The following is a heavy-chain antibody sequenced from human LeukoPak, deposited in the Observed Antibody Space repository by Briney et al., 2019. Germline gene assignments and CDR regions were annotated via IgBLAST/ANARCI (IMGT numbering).Heavy chain of an antibody. CDR1: GFTFSSYG. V-gene: IGHV3-30*02. D-gene: IGHD3-16*02. CDR3: AKEVLKEFSPTYYFDY. J-gene: IGHJ4*02. Sequence: PGGSLRLSCAASGFTFSSYGMHWVRQAPGKGLEWVAFIRYDGSNKYYADSVKGRFTISRDNSENTLYLQMNSLRAEDTAVYYCAKEVLKEFSPTYYFDYWGQGTLVTVSS. CDR2: IRYDGSNK.